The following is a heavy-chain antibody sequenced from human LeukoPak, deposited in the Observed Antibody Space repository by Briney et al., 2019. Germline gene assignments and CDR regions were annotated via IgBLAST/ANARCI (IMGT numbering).Heavy chain of an antibody. J-gene: IGHJ4*02. CDR2: INPSGGST. Sequence: ASVKVSCKASGYTFTSYYMHWVRQAPGQGLEWMGIINPSGGSTSCAQKFQGRVTMTRDMSTSTVYMELSSLRSEDTAVYYRAREASGEAHFDYWGQGTLVTVSS. CDR3: AREASGEAHFDY. D-gene: IGHD2-15*01. V-gene: IGHV1-46*01. CDR1: GYTFTSYY.